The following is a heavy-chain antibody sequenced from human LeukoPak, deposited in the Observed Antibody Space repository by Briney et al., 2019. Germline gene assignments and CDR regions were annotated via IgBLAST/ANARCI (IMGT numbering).Heavy chain of an antibody. D-gene: IGHD3-22*01. CDR2: IRYDGSNK. V-gene: IGHV3-30*02. J-gene: IGHJ4*02. CDR3: AKSFYDSSGYPLGVDY. Sequence: GGSLRLSCAASGFTFSSYGMHWVRQAPGKGLEWVAFIRYDGSNKYYADSVKGRFTISRDNSKNTLYLQMNSLRAEDTAVYYCAKSFYDSSGYPLGVDYWGQGTLVTVSS. CDR1: GFTFSSYG.